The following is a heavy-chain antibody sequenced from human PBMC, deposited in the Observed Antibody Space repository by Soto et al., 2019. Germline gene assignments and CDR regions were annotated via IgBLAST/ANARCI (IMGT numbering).Heavy chain of an antibody. Sequence: QVQLVESGGGVVQPGRSLRLSCAASGFTFSSYAMHWVRQAPGKGLEWVAVISYDGSNKYYADSVKGRFTISRDNSKNTLYLQMNSLRAEDTAVYYCARDGDSSGWGWSAQNWFDPWGQGTLVTVSS. CDR2: ISYDGSNK. V-gene: IGHV3-30-3*01. CDR1: GFTFSSYA. D-gene: IGHD6-19*01. J-gene: IGHJ5*02. CDR3: ARDGDSSGWGWSAQNWFDP.